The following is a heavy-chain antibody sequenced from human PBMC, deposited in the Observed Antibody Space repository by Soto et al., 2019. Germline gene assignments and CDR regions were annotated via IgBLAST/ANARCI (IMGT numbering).Heavy chain of an antibody. D-gene: IGHD3-10*01. Sequence: PSETLSLTCAVYGGSFSGYYWSWIRQPPGKGLEWIGEINHSGSTNYNPSLKSRVTISVDTSKNQFSLKLSSVTAADTVVYYCARGSGRWVRGVINWFDPWGQGTLVTVSS. CDR3: ARGSGRWVRGVINWFDP. J-gene: IGHJ5*02. V-gene: IGHV4-34*01. CDR1: GGSFSGYY. CDR2: INHSGST.